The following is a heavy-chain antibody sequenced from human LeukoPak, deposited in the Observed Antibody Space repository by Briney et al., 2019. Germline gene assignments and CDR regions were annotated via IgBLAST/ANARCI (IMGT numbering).Heavy chain of an antibody. J-gene: IGHJ4*02. D-gene: IGHD3-16*01. V-gene: IGHV3-23*01. CDR2: ISGSGGST. CDR1: GFTFSSCA. Sequence: PGGSLRLSCAASGFTFSSCAMSWVRQAPGKGLEWVSAISGSGGSTYYADSVKGRFTISRDNSKNTLYLQMSSLRAEDTAVYYCAKTGQLSFGYYWGQGTLVTVSS. CDR3: AKTGQLSFGYY.